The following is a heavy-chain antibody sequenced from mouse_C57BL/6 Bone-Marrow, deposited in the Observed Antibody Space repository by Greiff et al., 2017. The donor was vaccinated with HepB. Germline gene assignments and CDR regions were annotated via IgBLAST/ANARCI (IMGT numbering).Heavy chain of an antibody. CDR1: GFTFSDYY. Sequence: EVQRVESEGGLVQPGSSMKLSCTASGFTFSDYYMAWVRQVPEKGLEWVANINYDGSSTYYLDSLKSRFIISRDNAKNILYLQMSSLKSEDTATYYCARDDALNWYFDVWGTGTTVTVSS. CDR3: ARDDALNWYFDV. V-gene: IGHV5-16*01. CDR2: INYDGSST. J-gene: IGHJ1*03.